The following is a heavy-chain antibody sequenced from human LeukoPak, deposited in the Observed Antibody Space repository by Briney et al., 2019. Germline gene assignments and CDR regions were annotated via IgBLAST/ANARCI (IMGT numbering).Heavy chain of an antibody. CDR1: GFTFSIYS. CDR3: ARDSLDADYVFDY. J-gene: IGHJ4*02. CDR2: ISSRGSYI. Sequence: GGSLRLSCAASGFTFSIYSMNWVRQALGKGLEWVSSISSRGSYIYYPASLKGRFTISRDNAKNSLYLQMNSLRAEDTAVYYCARDSLDADYVFDYWGQGTLVTVSS. D-gene: IGHD4-17*01. V-gene: IGHV3-21*01.